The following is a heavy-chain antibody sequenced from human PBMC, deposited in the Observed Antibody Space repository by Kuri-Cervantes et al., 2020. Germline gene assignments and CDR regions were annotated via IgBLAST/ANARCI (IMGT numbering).Heavy chain of an antibody. CDR2: ISAYNGNT. CDR3: ARGPGFGVVIMPTHYMDV. V-gene: IGHV1-18*01. Sequence: ASVKVSCKASGYTFTSYGISWVRQAPGQGLEWMGWISAYNGNTNYAQKLQGRVTMTTDTSTSTAYMELRSLRSDDTAVYYCARGPGFGVVIMPTHYMDVWGKGTTVTDSS. J-gene: IGHJ6*03. CDR1: GYTFTSYG. D-gene: IGHD3-3*01.